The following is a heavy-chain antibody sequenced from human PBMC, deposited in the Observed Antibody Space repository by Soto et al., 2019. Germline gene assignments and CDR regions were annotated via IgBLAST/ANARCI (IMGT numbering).Heavy chain of an antibody. J-gene: IGHJ6*02. CDR3: AKDRPPYYDILTGSKHTYYYGMDV. CDR2: ISGSGGST. V-gene: IGHV3-23*01. D-gene: IGHD3-9*01. CDR1: GFTFSSYA. Sequence: GGSLRLSCAASGFTFSSYAMSWVRQAPGKGLEWVSAISGSGGSTYYADSVKGRFTISRDNSKNTLYLQMNSLRAEDTAVYYCAKDRPPYYDILTGSKHTYYYGMDVWGQGTTVTVSS.